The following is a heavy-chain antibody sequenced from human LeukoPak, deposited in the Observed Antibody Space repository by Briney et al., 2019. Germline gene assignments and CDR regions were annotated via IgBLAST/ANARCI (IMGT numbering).Heavy chain of an antibody. CDR1: GFTFSHAW. J-gene: IGHJ4*02. D-gene: IGHD3-3*01. CDR3: AKCRPPVLRFLEWLSAFDY. Sequence: GGSLRLSCTASGFTFSHAWMSWVRQAPGKGLEWVGRIKSKTDGGTTDYAAPVKGKFTISRDDSKNTLYLQMNSLRAEDTAVYYCAKCRPPVLRFLEWLSAFDYWGQGTLVTVSS. V-gene: IGHV3-15*01. CDR2: IKSKTDGGTT.